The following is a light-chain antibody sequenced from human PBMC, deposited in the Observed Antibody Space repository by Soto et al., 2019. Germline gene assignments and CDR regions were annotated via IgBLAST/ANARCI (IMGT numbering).Light chain of an antibody. V-gene: IGLV1-51*01. CDR1: SSNVGSNY. Sequence: QSVLTQPPSVSAAPGQKVTLSCSGTSSNVGSNYVSWYQQLPGTAPKLLSYDNNNRPSGIPDRFTGSKSGTSATLDINGLPTEDEADYYCANWDRSLSVYVLFGGGTKLTVL. CDR3: ANWDRSLSVYVL. CDR2: DNN. J-gene: IGLJ2*01.